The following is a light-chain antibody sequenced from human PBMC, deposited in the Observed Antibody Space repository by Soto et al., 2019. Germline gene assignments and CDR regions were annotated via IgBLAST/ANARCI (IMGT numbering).Light chain of an antibody. CDR2: GSS. V-gene: IGLV1-40*01. CDR1: SSNIGAGHV. J-gene: IGLJ2*01. CDR3: QSYDNALSASV. Sequence: QLVLTQPPSVSGAPGQRVTISCTGSSSNIGAGHVVHWYQQFPGRAPKLLIYGSSNRPSGVPDRFSGSKSGTSASLAITGLEAEDEADYSCQSYDNALSASVFGGGTKVTVL.